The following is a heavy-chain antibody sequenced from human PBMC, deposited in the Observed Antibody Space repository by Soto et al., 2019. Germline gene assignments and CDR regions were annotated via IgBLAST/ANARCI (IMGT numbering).Heavy chain of an antibody. CDR2: IWYDGSNK. J-gene: IGHJ4*02. CDR3: ARDSLDVGLLWFGELLTDFDY. CDR1: GFTFSSYG. V-gene: IGHV3-33*01. Sequence: PGGSLRLSCAASGFTFSSYGMHWVRQAPGKGLEWVAVIWYDGSNKYYADSVKGRFTISRDNSKNTLYLQMNSLRAEDTAVYYCARDSLDVGLLWFGELLTDFDYWGQGTLVTVSS. D-gene: IGHD3-10*01.